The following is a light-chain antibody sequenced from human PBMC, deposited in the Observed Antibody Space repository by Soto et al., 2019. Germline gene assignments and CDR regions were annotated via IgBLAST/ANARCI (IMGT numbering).Light chain of an antibody. CDR3: QQYGSSPPLLT. CDR1: QSVSSSY. V-gene: IGKV3-20*01. CDR2: GAS. Sequence: EIVLTQSPGTLSLSPGERATLSCRASQSVSSSYLAWYQQKPGQAPRLLIYGASSRATGIPDRFSGSGSGTDFTLTISRLEPEDFAVYYCQQYGSSPPLLTFDGGTKVEIK. J-gene: IGKJ4*01.